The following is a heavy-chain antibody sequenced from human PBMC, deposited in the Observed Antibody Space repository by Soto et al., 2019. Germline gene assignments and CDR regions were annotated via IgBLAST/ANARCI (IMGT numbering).Heavy chain of an antibody. CDR2: ISSSSSYI. D-gene: IGHD2-15*01. CDR3: AGGLGYCSGGSCRFDAFDI. Sequence: GGSLRLSCAASGFTFSSYSMNWVRQAPGKGLEWVSSISSSSSYIYYADSVKGRFTISRDNAKNSLYLQMNSLRAEDTAVYYCAGGLGYCSGGSCRFDAFDIWGQGTMVTVSS. CDR1: GFTFSSYS. V-gene: IGHV3-21*01. J-gene: IGHJ3*02.